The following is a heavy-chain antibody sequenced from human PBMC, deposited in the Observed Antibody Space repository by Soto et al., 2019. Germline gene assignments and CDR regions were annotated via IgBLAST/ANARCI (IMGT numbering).Heavy chain of an antibody. J-gene: IGHJ4*02. D-gene: IGHD2-15*01. V-gene: IGHV1-69*08. CDR3: ARDKGYCSDTSCTDFDY. CDR1: GGTLSSYT. Sequence: QVQLVQSGAEVKKPGSSVKVSCKAAGGTLSSYTFSWVRQAPGQGLEWMGRVIPNLGVTNYAKKFQGRFKIVVDTSTSTAYMELKSLRYDDTAVYYCARDKGYCSDTSCTDFDYWGQGALVTVSS. CDR2: VIPNLGVT.